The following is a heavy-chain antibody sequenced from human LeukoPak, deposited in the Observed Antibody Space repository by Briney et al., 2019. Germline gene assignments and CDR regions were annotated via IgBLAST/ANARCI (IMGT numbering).Heavy chain of an antibody. D-gene: IGHD3-10*01. Sequence: PGGSLRLSCAASGFTFSSYGMHWVRQAPGKGLEWVAFIRYDGSNKYYADSVKGRFTISRDNSKNTLYLQMNSLRAEDTAVYYCAKGFMVRGVISPIQSWGQGTLVTVSS. CDR2: IRYDGSNK. CDR3: AKGFMVRGVISPIQS. CDR1: GFTFSSYG. J-gene: IGHJ4*02. V-gene: IGHV3-30*02.